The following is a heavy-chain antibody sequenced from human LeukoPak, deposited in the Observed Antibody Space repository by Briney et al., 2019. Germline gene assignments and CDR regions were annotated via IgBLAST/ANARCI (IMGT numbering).Heavy chain of an antibody. CDR3: ARELSSGWYDY. V-gene: IGHV1-69*06. Sequence: ASVKVSCKASGGTFSSYAISWVRQAPGQGLEWMGGIIPIFGTANYAQKFQGRVTITADKSTSTAYMELSSLRSENTAVYYCARELSSGWYDYWGQGTLVTVSS. CDR2: IIPIFGTA. D-gene: IGHD6-19*01. J-gene: IGHJ4*02. CDR1: GGTFSSYA.